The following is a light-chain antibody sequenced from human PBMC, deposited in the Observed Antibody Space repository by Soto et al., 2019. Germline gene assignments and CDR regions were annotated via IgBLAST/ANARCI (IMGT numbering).Light chain of an antibody. Sequence: QSVLTQPASVSGSPGQSITISCTGTSSDVGGYNYVSWYQQHPGKARKLMIYEVSNRPSGVSNRFSGSKSGNTASLTISGLQAEDEADYYCSSYTSSSTYGFGSGTKVTVL. J-gene: IGLJ1*01. CDR2: EVS. CDR1: SSDVGGYNY. V-gene: IGLV2-14*01. CDR3: SSYTSSSTYG.